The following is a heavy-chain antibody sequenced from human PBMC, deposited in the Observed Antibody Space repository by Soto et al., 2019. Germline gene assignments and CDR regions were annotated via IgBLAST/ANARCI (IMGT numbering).Heavy chain of an antibody. V-gene: IGHV4-30-4*01. D-gene: IGHD2-2*01. CDR2: IYYSGST. CDR1: GGSISSGDYY. J-gene: IGHJ3*02. CDR3: ARERYCSSTSCQGDAFDI. Sequence: QVQLQESGPGLVKPSQTLSLTCTVSGGSISSGDYYWSWIRQPPGKGLEWIGYIYYSGSTYYNPSLKSRVTISVDTSKNQFSLKLSSVTAADTAVYYCARERYCSSTSCQGDAFDIWGQGTMVTVSS.